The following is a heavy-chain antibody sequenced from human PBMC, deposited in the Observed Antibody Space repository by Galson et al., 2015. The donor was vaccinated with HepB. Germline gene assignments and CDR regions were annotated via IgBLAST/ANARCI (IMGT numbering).Heavy chain of an antibody. CDR1: GGTFSSYT. J-gene: IGHJ6*02. CDR3: ARARDAGTYLYYYYGMDV. Sequence: SVKVSCKASGGTFSSYTISWVRQAPGQGLEWMGRIVPVLDVANYAQRFQGRVTITADKSTNTAYMELSRLRSEDTAVYYGARARDAGTYLYYYYGMDVWGQGTTVTVSS. V-gene: IGHV1-69*02. D-gene: IGHD1-26*01. CDR2: IVPVLDVA.